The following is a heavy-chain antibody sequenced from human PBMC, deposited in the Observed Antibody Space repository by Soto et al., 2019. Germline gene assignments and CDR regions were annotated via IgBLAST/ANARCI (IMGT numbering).Heavy chain of an antibody. CDR3: ARDPSSYDILTGYYRGGYYYYMDV. Sequence: QVPLVQSGAEVKKPGASVKVSCKASGYTFTSYGISWVRQAPGQGLEWMGWISAYNGNTNYAQKLQGRVTMTTDTTTSTAYMELRSLRSDDTAVYYCARDPSSYDILTGYYRGGYYYYMDVWGKGTTVTVSS. D-gene: IGHD3-9*01. CDR1: GYTFTSYG. V-gene: IGHV1-18*01. CDR2: ISAYNGNT. J-gene: IGHJ6*03.